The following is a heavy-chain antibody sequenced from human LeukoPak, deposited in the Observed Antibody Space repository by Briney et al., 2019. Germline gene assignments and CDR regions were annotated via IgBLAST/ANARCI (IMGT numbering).Heavy chain of an antibody. J-gene: IGHJ3*02. D-gene: IGHD3-10*01. CDR2: IYYSGST. CDR1: GRSISSYY. Sequence: SETLSLTCTVSGRSISSYYWSWIRQPPGKGLEWIGYIYYSGSTNYNPSLKSRVTISVDTSKNQFSLKLSSVTAADTAVYYCARDLGDYYGSGSYSAFDIWGQGTMVTVSS. CDR3: ARDLGDYYGSGSYSAFDI. V-gene: IGHV4-59*01.